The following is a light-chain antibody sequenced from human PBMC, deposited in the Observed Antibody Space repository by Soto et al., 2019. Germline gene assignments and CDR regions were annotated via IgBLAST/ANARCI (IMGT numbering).Light chain of an antibody. Sequence: QSVLTQPPSVSGAPGQRVTISCTGSSSNIGAGYGVHWYQQLPGAAPKLLIYGNTNRPSGVPDRISGSQSGTSASPAITGLQAEDEADYYCQTADTSLSVVFGGGTKLTVL. CDR1: SSNIGAGYG. J-gene: IGLJ2*01. CDR3: QTADTSLSVV. V-gene: IGLV1-40*01. CDR2: GNT.